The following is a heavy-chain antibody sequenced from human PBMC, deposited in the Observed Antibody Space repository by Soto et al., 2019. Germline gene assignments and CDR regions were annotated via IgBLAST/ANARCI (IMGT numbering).Heavy chain of an antibody. J-gene: IGHJ4*02. CDR3: VAIWSGFYAY. CDR1: GASISSYY. V-gene: IGHV4-59*01. D-gene: IGHD3-3*01. Sequence: SETLSLTCTVSGASISSYYCSWIRQPPGKGLEWIGYIYNSGSTEYNPSLKSRVTISVDTSQNQFSLKLSSVTVADTAVYYCVAIWSGFYAYWGQGILVTVSS. CDR2: IYNSGST.